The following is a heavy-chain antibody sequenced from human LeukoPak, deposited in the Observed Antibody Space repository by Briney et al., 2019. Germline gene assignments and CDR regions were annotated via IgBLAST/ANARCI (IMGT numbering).Heavy chain of an antibody. CDR3: ARDPGYSYGIN. D-gene: IGHD5-18*01. Sequence: GGSLRLSCAASGFTFSSYSMNWVRQAPGKGLEWVANIKQDGSEKYYVDSVKGRFTISRDNAKNSLYLQMNSLRAEDTAVYYCARDPGYSYGINWGQGTLVTVSS. CDR2: IKQDGSEK. J-gene: IGHJ4*02. V-gene: IGHV3-7*01. CDR1: GFTFSSYS.